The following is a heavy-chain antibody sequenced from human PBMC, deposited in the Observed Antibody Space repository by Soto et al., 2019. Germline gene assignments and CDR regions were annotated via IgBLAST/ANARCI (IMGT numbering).Heavy chain of an antibody. CDR1: GFTFSSYS. J-gene: IGHJ5*02. CDR3: ARDGNMFRGVMWS. V-gene: IGHV3-48*01. Sequence: EVQLVESGGGLVQPGGSLRLSCAASGFTFSSYSMNWVRQAQGKWLEWVSYISSSSSTIYYADSVKGRFTISRDNAKNSLYLQMKSLRTADTDVYCCARDGNMFRGVMWSWGQGTLVTVSS. CDR2: ISSSSSTI. D-gene: IGHD3-10*01.